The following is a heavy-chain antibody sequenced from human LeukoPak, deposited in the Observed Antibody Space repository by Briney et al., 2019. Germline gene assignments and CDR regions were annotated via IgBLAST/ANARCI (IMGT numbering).Heavy chain of an antibody. CDR2: INSVGSTI. Sequence: GGSLRLSCAASGFTFSSYEMNWVRQAPGKGLEWVSYINSVGSTIYYADSVKGRFTISRDNSKNTLYLQMNSLRAEDTAVYYCAKDRGLWFGELLPFDYWGQGTLVTVSS. CDR1: GFTFSSYE. V-gene: IGHV3-48*03. D-gene: IGHD3-10*01. CDR3: AKDRGLWFGELLPFDY. J-gene: IGHJ4*02.